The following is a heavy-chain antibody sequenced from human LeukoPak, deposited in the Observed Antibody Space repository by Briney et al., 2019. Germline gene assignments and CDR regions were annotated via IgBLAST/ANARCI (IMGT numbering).Heavy chain of an antibody. CDR2: IWYDGSNK. CDR3: AKDHRACSSTSCYLPVDY. Sequence: PGGSLRLSCAASGFTFSSYGMHWVRQAPGKGLEWVAVIWYDGSNKYYADSVKGRFTISRDNSKNTLYLQMNSLRAEDTAVYYCAKDHRACSSTSCYLPVDYWGQGTLVTVSS. J-gene: IGHJ4*02. V-gene: IGHV3-33*06. CDR1: GFTFSSYG. D-gene: IGHD2-2*01.